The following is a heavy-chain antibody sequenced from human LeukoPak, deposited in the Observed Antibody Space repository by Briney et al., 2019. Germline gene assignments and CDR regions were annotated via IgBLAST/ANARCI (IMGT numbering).Heavy chain of an antibody. J-gene: IGHJ3*02. CDR2: ISGSGGST. D-gene: IGHD3-9*01. CDR3: AKETPSYDILTGYYFPDAFDI. Sequence: PGGSLRLSCAASGLTFSSYAMNWVRQAPGKGLEWVSAISGSGGSTYYADSVKGRFTISRDNSKNTLYLQMNSLRAEDTAVYYCAKETPSYDILTGYYFPDAFDIWGQGTMVTVSS. V-gene: IGHV3-23*01. CDR1: GLTFSSYA.